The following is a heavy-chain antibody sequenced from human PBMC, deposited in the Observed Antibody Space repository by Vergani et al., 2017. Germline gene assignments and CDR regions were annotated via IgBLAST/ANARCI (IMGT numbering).Heavy chain of an antibody. CDR2: FDPEDGET. D-gene: IGHD2-15*01. Sequence: QVQLVQSGAEVKKPGASVKVSCKVSGYTLSELSMHWVRQAPGKGLEWMGGFDPEDGETIYAQKFQGRVTMTEDTSTDTAYMELSSLRSEDTAVYYCSTGRSIGFSELPPSNLFDPWGQGTLVTVSS. CDR1: GYTLSELS. CDR3: STGRSIGFSELPPSNLFDP. J-gene: IGHJ5*02. V-gene: IGHV1-24*01.